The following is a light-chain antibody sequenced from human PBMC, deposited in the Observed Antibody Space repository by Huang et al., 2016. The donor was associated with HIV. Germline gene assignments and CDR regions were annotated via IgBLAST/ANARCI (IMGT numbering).Light chain of an antibody. Sequence: ENLMTQSTFTLPVSPGESATLSCRDSQSVFKNLAWYQQKPGQSPKLRIYGSSTRAAGIPARFSGSGSGTDFTLTISSLQSEDFAVYYCQQYNTSPRTFGQGTKVEV. V-gene: IGKV3-15*01. J-gene: IGKJ1*01. CDR1: QSVFKN. CDR3: QQYNTSPRT. CDR2: GSS.